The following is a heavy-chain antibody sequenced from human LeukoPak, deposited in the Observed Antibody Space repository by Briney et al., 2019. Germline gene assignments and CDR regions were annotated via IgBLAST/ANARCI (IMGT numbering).Heavy chain of an antibody. D-gene: IGHD6-13*01. CDR2: CGTSDDT. CDR1: GFTFSGYA. J-gene: IGHJ4*02. CDR3: AQKTPGTHPFDY. Sequence: GGSLRLSCAASGFTFSGYAMNWVRQAPGKGLEWVSACGTSDDTYYADSVRGRFTISRDNAKNTVYLQMSSLRAEDTAVYYCAQKTPGTHPFDYRGQGTLVTVSS. V-gene: IGHV3-23*01.